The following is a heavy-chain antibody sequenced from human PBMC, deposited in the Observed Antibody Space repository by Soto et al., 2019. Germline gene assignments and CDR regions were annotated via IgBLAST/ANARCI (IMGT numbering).Heavy chain of an antibody. CDR1: GGSVSSGSYY. CDR3: ARDRQLRYFDWWEDYYGMDV. V-gene: IGHV4-61*01. D-gene: IGHD3-9*01. CDR2: IYYSGST. Sequence: QVQLQESGPGLVKPSETLSLTCTVSGGSVSSGSYYWSWIRQPPGKGLEWIGYIYYSGSTNYNPSLKSRVTISVDTSKNQFSLKLSSVTAADTAVYYCARDRQLRYFDWWEDYYGMDVWGQGTTVTVSS. J-gene: IGHJ6*02.